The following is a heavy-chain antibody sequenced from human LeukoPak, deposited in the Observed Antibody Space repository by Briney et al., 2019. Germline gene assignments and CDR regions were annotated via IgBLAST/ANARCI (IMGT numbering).Heavy chain of an antibody. V-gene: IGHV3-23*01. CDR2: ISASGGST. CDR1: GFTFISYG. D-gene: IGHD4-11*01. J-gene: IGHJ4*02. CDR3: AKSPPAYTVTTFNY. Sequence: GGSLRLSCAASGFTFISYGMSWVRQAPGKGLEWVAGISASGGSTYSADSVKGRFAISRDNSKNTLYLQMNSLRAEDTAVYYCAKSPPAYTVTTFNYWGQGTLVTVSS.